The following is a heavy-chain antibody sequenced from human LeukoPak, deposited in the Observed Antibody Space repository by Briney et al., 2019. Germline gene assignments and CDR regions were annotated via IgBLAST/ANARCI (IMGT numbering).Heavy chain of an antibody. CDR1: GGSISSGDYY. Sequence: PSETLSLTCTVSGGSISSGDYYWSWIRQPPGKGLEWIGYIYYSGSTYYNPYLKSRVTISVDTSKNQFSLKLSSVTAADTAVYYCAREHGSGWFFDPWGQGTLVTVSS. CDR2: IYYSGST. CDR3: AREHGSGWFFDP. V-gene: IGHV4-30-4*01. J-gene: IGHJ5*02. D-gene: IGHD6-19*01.